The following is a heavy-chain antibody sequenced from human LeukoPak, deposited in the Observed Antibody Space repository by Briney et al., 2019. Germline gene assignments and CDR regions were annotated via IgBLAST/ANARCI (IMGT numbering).Heavy chain of an antibody. D-gene: IGHD2-2*01. CDR2: IIPIFGTA. J-gene: IGHJ6*03. CDR1: GGTFSSYA. CDR3: AVPAAIDYYYYYYMDV. Sequence: ASVKVSCKASGGTFSSYAISWVRQAPGQGLEWMRGIIPIFGTANYAQKLQGRVTITTDESTSTAYMELSSLRSEDTAVYYCAVPAAIDYYYYYYMDVWGKGTTVTVSS. V-gene: IGHV1-69*05.